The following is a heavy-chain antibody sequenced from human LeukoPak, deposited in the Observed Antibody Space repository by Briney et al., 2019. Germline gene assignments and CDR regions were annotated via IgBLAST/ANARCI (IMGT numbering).Heavy chain of an antibody. J-gene: IGHJ4*02. D-gene: IGHD6-19*01. Sequence: PGGSLRLSCLTSGFTFSTNAMSWVRQAPGKGLEWISGISGSGASTYYADSVTGRFTISRDNSRNTLYLQMNSLRGDDTAVYYCARLNGVGAVAAQDYWGQGTLVTVSS. CDR2: ISGSGAST. CDR1: GFTFSTNA. V-gene: IGHV3-23*01. CDR3: ARLNGVGAVAAQDY.